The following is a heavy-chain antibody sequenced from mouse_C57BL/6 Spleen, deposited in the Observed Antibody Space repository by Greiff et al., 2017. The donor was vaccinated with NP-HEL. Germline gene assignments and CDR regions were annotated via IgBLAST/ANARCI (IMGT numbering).Heavy chain of an antibody. CDR2: ILPGSGST. CDR3: ASVDYYGSSYGFAY. J-gene: IGHJ3*01. Sequence: VQLQQSGAELMKPGASVKLSCTATGYTFTGYWIEWVKQRPGHGLEWIGEILPGSGSTNYNEKFKGKATFTADTSSNTAYMQLSSLTTEDPALYYCASVDYYGSSYGFAYWGQGTLVTVSA. D-gene: IGHD1-1*01. CDR1: GYTFTGYW. V-gene: IGHV1-9*01.